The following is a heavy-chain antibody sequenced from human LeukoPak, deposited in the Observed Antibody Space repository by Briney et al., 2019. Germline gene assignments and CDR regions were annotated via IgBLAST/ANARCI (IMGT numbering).Heavy chain of an antibody. CDR1: GFTFSSYS. CDR2: ISSSSSYI. J-gene: IGHJ6*02. CDR3: ARGDEMATPPSYYYYGMDV. V-gene: IGHV3-21*01. Sequence: GRSLRLSCAASGFTFSSYSMNWVRQAPGKGLEWVSSISSSSSYIYYADSVKGRFTISRENAKNSLYLQMNSLRAEDTAVYYCARGDEMATPPSYYYYGMDVWGQGTTVTVSS. D-gene: IGHD5-24*01.